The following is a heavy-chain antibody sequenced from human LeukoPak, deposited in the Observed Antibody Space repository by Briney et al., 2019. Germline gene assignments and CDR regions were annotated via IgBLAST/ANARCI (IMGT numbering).Heavy chain of an antibody. CDR2: INHSGST. V-gene: IGHV4-34*01. Sequence: SGYPSGTCAVYAGSFSGCYWSWIRQPPGKGLEWIGEINHSGSTNYNPSLRSRVTISVDTSKNQFSLKLSSVTAADTAVYYCARDEGDYWGQGTLVTVSS. CDR3: ARDEGDY. CDR1: AGSFSGCY. J-gene: IGHJ4*02.